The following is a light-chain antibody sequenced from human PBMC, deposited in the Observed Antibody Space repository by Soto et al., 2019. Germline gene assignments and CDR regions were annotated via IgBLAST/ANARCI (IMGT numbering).Light chain of an antibody. CDR3: SSYRSTTTFGV. Sequence: QSALTQPASVSGSPGQSITISCTGTSSDIGGYNYVSWYQQHPGKAPKVVIYKVSNRPLGVSNRFSASKSGNTASLIISGLQADDEADYFCSSYRSTTTFGVFGTGTKLTVL. CDR1: SSDIGGYNY. J-gene: IGLJ1*01. CDR2: KVS. V-gene: IGLV2-14*01.